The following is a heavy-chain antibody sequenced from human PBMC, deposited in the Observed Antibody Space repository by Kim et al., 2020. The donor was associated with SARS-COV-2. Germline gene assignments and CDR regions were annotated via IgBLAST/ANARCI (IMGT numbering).Heavy chain of an antibody. CDR2: T. Sequence: TNYNPSPKSPVTISVDTSKNQFSRKLSSVTAADTAVYYCARGPTVTSFDYWGQGTLVTVSS. CDR3: ARGPTVTSFDY. J-gene: IGHJ4*02. V-gene: IGHV4-34*01. D-gene: IGHD4-17*01.